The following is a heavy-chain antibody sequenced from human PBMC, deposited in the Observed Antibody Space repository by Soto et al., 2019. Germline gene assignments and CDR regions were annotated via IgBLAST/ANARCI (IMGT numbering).Heavy chain of an antibody. D-gene: IGHD3-22*01. V-gene: IGHV4-39*01. CDR2: IYYSGST. CDR1: GGSISSSSYY. Sequence: SETLSLTCTVSGGSISSSSYYWGWIRQPPGKGLEWIGSIYYSGSTYYNPSLKSRVTISVDTSKNQFSLKLSSVTAADTAVYYCARLIPANYYDSSGYYPRWGQGTLVTVSS. J-gene: IGHJ4*02. CDR3: ARLIPANYYDSSGYYPR.